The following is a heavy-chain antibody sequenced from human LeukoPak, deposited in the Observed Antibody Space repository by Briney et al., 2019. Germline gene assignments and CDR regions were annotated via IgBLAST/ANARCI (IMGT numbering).Heavy chain of an antibody. Sequence: GGSLRLSCAASGFIVSYSYMSWVRQAPGKGLEWVANIKQDGSEKYYVDSVKGRFTISRDNAKNSLYLQMNSLRAEDTAVYYCAREGAGSRTLFDYWGQGTLVTVSS. J-gene: IGHJ4*02. CDR3: AREGAGSRTLFDY. CDR2: IKQDGSEK. CDR1: GFIVSYSY. D-gene: IGHD1-14*01. V-gene: IGHV3-7*01.